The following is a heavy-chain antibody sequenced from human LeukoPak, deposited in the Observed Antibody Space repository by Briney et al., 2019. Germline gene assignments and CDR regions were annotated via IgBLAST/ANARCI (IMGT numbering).Heavy chain of an antibody. Sequence: APVKVSCEASGYTFTTYGIGWVRQAPGQGLEWMGWISGYNGNTNYAQKFQGRVTMTTDTSTSTAYMELRSLRSDDTAVYYCARTSHESVLYWPDPWGQGTLVNVSS. J-gene: IGHJ5*02. D-gene: IGHD2-8*02. CDR1: GYTFTTYG. V-gene: IGHV1-18*01. CDR3: ARTSHESVLYWPDP. CDR2: ISGYNGNT.